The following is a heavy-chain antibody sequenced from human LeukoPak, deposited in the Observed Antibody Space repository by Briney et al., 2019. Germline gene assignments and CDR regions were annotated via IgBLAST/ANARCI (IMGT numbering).Heavy chain of an antibody. CDR2: ISAYNGNT. D-gene: IGHD3-10*01. CDR1: GYTFTSYG. Sequence: GASVKVSCKASGYTFTSYGISWVRQAPGQGLEWMGWISAYNGNTNYAQKLQGRVTMTTDTSTSTAYMELSSLRSEDTAVYYCARGRYYGSGTRYYYMDVWGKGTTVTVSS. V-gene: IGHV1-18*01. CDR3: ARGRYYGSGTRYYYMDV. J-gene: IGHJ6*03.